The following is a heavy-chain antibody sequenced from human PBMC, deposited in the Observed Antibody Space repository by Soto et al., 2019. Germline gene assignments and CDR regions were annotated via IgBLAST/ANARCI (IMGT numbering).Heavy chain of an antibody. V-gene: IGHV1-69*08. CDR2: IIPILGTA. J-gene: IGHJ6*02. CDR3: ASTSYSSSWYGYYYYGMDV. CDR1: GVAFSSYT. D-gene: IGHD6-13*01. Sequence: GASAKVSCKDPGVAFSSYTISLLRGYHGQWLEWMVRIIPILGTANYAQKFQGRVTITADESTSTAYMELSSLRSEDTAVYYCASTSYSSSWYGYYYYGMDVWGQGTTVTVSS.